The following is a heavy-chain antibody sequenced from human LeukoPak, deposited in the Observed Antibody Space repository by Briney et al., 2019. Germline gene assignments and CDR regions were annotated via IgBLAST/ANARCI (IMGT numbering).Heavy chain of an antibody. D-gene: IGHD1-14*01. J-gene: IGHJ6*03. CDR3: ARVGPWVNPDYYYYMDV. CDR1: GFTFSSYE. CDR2: ISSSSSYI. Sequence: PGGSLRLSCAASGFTFSSYEMNWVRQAPGKGLEWVSYISSSSSYIYYADSVKGRFTISRDNAKNSLYLQMNSLRAEDTAVYYCARVGPWVNPDYYYYMDVWGKGTTVTVSS. V-gene: IGHV3-21*05.